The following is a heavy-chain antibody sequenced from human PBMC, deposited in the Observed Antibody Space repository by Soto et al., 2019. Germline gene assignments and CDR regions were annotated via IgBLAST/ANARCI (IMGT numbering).Heavy chain of an antibody. CDR1: AASVSSGSYY. D-gene: IGHD4-4*01. J-gene: IGHJ4*02. Sequence: QVQLQESGPGLVKPSETLSLTCTVSAASVSSGSYYWSWIRQPPGKRLEWIGYIYSRGGANYNPSLESRVTISVDTSKNQFSLKLSSVTAADTAVYYGARERGNSEVDYWGQGTLVTVSS. CDR2: IYSRGGA. CDR3: ARERGNSEVDY. V-gene: IGHV4-61*01.